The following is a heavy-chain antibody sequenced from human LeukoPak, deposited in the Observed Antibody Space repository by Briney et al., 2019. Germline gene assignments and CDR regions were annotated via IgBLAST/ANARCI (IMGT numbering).Heavy chain of an antibody. V-gene: IGHV3-13*01. J-gene: IGHJ6*02. CDR2: IGTAGDT. CDR1: GFTFSSYD. CDR3: ARGMRYCSSTSCYTPYYYGMDV. Sequence: GRSPRLSCAASGFTFSSYDMHWVRQATGKGLEWVSAIGTAGDTYYPGSVKGRFTISRENAKNSLYLQMNSLRAGDTAVYYCARGMRYCSSTSCYTPYYYGMDVWGQGTTVTVSS. D-gene: IGHD2-2*02.